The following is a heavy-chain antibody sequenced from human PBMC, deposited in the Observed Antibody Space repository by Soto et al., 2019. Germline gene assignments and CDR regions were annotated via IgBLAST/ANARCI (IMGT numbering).Heavy chain of an antibody. CDR1: GFTFSSYA. CDR2: ISGSGGST. V-gene: IGHV3-23*01. Sequence: GGSLRLSCAASGFTFSSYAMSWVRQAPGKGLEWVSAISGSGGSTYYADSVKGRFTISRDNSKNTLYLQMNSLKAEDTAVYYCAKDREYYDSSGYYYHFVYWGQGTLVTVSS. CDR3: AKDREYYDSSGYYYHFVY. J-gene: IGHJ4*02. D-gene: IGHD3-22*01.